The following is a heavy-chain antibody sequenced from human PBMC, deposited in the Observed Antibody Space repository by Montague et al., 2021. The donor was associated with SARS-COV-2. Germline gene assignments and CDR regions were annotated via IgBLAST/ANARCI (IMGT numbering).Heavy chain of an antibody. CDR1: GDSVSSNSGA. J-gene: IGHJ2*01. D-gene: IGHD2-21*02. Sequence: CAISGDSVSSNSGAWNWIRLSPSRSLEWLGRTYYRSRWYVDYAGSVRSRITINPDTSNNRISLQLNSVTPEDTAVYYCARAYCGGDCYFYWYFDLWGRGTLVTVSS. CDR3: ARAYCGGDCYFYWYFDL. CDR2: TYYRSRWYV. V-gene: IGHV6-1*01.